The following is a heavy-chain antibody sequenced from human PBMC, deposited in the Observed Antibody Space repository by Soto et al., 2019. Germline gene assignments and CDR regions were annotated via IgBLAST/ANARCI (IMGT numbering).Heavy chain of an antibody. J-gene: IGHJ4*02. CDR1: DGSFICYY. V-gene: IGHV4-34*01. CDR2: INHSGST. Sequence: PSETQSLTSAVYDGSFICYYWSWIRQQPGKGLEWIGEINHSGSTNYNPSLKSRVTISVDTSKNQFSLKLRSVTPADTAVYYCARAPLPLHETFGGTGNDYWGQRTLVTVS. D-gene: IGHD3-3*01. CDR3: ARAPLPLHETFGGTGNDY.